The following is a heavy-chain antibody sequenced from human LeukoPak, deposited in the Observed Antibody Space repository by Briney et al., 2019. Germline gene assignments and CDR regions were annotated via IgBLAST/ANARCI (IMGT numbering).Heavy chain of an antibody. CDR1: GGSFSGYY. Sequence: PSETLSLTCAVYGGSFSGYYWSWIRQPPGKGLEWIGEINHSGSTNYNPSLKSRVTISVDTSKNQFSLKLSSVTAADTAVCYCARGQLWCNYWGQGTLVTVSS. CDR2: INHSGST. J-gene: IGHJ4*02. CDR3: ARGQLWCNY. V-gene: IGHV4-34*01. D-gene: IGHD5-18*01.